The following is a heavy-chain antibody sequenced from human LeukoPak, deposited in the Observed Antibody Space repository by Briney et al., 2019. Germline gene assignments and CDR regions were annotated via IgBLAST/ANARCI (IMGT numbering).Heavy chain of an antibody. Sequence: GASVKVSCKASGYTFTTYVLHWVRQAPGQGLESMGWINPANGNTEYSQRFQGRVTITRDTSATTAYMELSSLRSEDTAVYYCARASGGQYYFDYWGQGTLVTVSS. V-gene: IGHV1-3*01. D-gene: IGHD2-8*02. CDR1: GYTFTTYV. CDR2: INPANGNT. CDR3: ARASGGQYYFDY. J-gene: IGHJ4*02.